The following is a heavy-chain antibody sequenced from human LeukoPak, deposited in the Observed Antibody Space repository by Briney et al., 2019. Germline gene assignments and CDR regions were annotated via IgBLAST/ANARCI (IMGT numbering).Heavy chain of an antibody. J-gene: IGHJ4*02. V-gene: IGHV3-21*01. CDR1: GFTFSSYA. Sequence: GGSLRLSCAASGFTFSSYAMSWVRQAPGKGLEWVSSISSSSSYIYYADSVKGRFTISRDNAKNSLYLQMNSLRAEDTAVYYCAREAVACNDYWGQGTLVTVSS. CDR3: AREAVACNDY. CDR2: ISSSSSYI. D-gene: IGHD6-19*01.